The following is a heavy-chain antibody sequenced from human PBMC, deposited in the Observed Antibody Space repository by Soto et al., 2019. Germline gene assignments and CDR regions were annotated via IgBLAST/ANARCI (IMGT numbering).Heavy chain of an antibody. Sequence: QVQLVQSGAEVKKPGASVKVSCKASGYTFTSYGISWVRQAPGQGLEWMGWISAYNGNTNYAQKLQGRVTMTTDTATSTAYMELRSLRSADTAVYYCAREVRRAAADAGGYFQHWGQGTLVTVSS. CDR1: GYTFTSYG. D-gene: IGHD6-13*01. CDR2: ISAYNGNT. J-gene: IGHJ1*01. V-gene: IGHV1-18*01. CDR3: AREVRRAAADAGGYFQH.